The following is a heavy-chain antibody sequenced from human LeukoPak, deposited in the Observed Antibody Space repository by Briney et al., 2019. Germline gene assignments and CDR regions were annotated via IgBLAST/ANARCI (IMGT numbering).Heavy chain of an antibody. CDR1: GGSINSHY. CDR3: VRRDTGWNYFDY. CDR2: IYYTGKI. J-gene: IGHJ4*02. Sequence: PSETLSLTCAVSGGSINSHYWGWIRQPPGKGLQWIGDIYYTGKINYNPFLKSRVTITLDTSKDHLSLNLTSVLAADTAIYYCVRRDTGWNYFDYWGQGILVTVSS. D-gene: IGHD6-19*01. V-gene: IGHV4-59*08.